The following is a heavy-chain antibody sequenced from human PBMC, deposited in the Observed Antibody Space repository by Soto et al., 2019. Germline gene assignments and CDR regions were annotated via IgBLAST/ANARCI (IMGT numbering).Heavy chain of an antibody. CDR2: IFPLTDIP. V-gene: IGHV1-69*04. CDR1: GGTFRNYP. Sequence: SVKVSCKASGGTFRNYPINWVRQAPGQGLEWMGSIFPLTDIPDYAQNFQARLTISADKSTSTAYMELSSLTSDDTAMYSCARDSGNSYGPLDYRGQGTLVTVSS. J-gene: IGHJ4*02. CDR3: ARDSGNSYGPLDY. D-gene: IGHD5-18*01.